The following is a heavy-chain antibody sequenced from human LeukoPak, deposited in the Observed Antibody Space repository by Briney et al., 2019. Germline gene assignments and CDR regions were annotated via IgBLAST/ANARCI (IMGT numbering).Heavy chain of an antibody. J-gene: IGHJ5*02. CDR2: ISSSSRYI. D-gene: IGHD3-10*01. V-gene: IGHV3-21*01. Sequence: GGSLRLSCAASGNNFSSYSMNWVRQAPGKGLEWVSSISSSSRYIYYADSVKGRFTISRDNAKNSLYLQMNSLRAEDTAVYYCARTRIRGAWFDPWGQGTLVTVSS. CDR3: ARTRIRGAWFDP. CDR1: GNNFSSYS.